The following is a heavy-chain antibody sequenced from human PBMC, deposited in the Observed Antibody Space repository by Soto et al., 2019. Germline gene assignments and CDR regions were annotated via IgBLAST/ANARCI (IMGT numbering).Heavy chain of an antibody. J-gene: IGHJ4*02. Sequence: QVQLVESGGGVVQPGRSLRLSCAASGFIFSNYVMYWVRQAPGKGLEWVAFMSYDGTTKYYADSVKGRFTISRDNSKNTLYLRMNSLRPEDTGVYYCASEVLCSRYFDYWGQGTRVTVSS. CDR2: MSYDGTTK. CDR1: GFIFSNYV. D-gene: IGHD3-10*02. CDR3: ASEVLCSRYFDY. V-gene: IGHV3-30-3*01.